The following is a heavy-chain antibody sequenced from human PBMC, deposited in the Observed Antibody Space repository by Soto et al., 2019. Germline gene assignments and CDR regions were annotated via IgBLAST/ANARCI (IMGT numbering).Heavy chain of an antibody. J-gene: IGHJ3*01. D-gene: IGHD6-13*01. CDR3: ATANEFYSSRAADAFVV. CDR2: ISGSGGST. CDR1: GFTFSSYA. Sequence: GGSLRLSCAASGFTFSSYAMSCFCQALWKGLEWVSAISGSGGSTYYADSVKGRFTISRDNSKNTLYLKMNTLSAEDPAVSYCATANEFYSSRAADAFVVWGQGRMVTVS. V-gene: IGHV3-23*01.